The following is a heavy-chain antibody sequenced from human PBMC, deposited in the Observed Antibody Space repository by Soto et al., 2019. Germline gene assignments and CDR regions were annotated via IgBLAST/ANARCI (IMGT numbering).Heavy chain of an antibody. Sequence: PSETLSLTCAVYGGSFSGYYWSWIRQPPGKGLEWIGEINHSGSTNYNPSLKSRVTISVDTSKNQFSLKLSSVTAADTAVYYCAREEGSGSAGYAFDIWGQGTMVTVSS. CDR1: GGSFSGYY. J-gene: IGHJ3*02. CDR3: AREEGSGSAGYAFDI. CDR2: INHSGST. V-gene: IGHV4-34*01. D-gene: IGHD3-10*01.